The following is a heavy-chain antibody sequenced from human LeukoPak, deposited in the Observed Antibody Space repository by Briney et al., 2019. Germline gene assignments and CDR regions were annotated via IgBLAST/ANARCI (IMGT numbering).Heavy chain of an antibody. J-gene: IGHJ5*02. CDR3: ARGPRIVLMVYASAANWFDP. V-gene: IGHV4-34*01. D-gene: IGHD2-8*01. Sequence: SETLSLTCAVYGGSFSGYYWSWIRQPPGQGLEWIGEINHSGSTNYNPSLKSRVTISVGTSKNQFSLKLSSVTTADTAVYYCARGPRIVLMVYASAANWFDPWGQGTLVTVSS. CDR1: GGSFSGYY. CDR2: INHSGST.